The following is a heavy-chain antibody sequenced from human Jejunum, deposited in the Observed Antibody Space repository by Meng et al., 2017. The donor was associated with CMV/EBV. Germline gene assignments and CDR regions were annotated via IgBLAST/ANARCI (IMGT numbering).Heavy chain of an antibody. V-gene: IGHV3-48*04. CDR3: ARGVPNYDFWSGYYNWFDP. J-gene: IGHJ5*02. CDR1: SYS. D-gene: IGHD3-3*01. Sequence: SYSMNWVRQATGKGLEWVSYISSSSSTIYYADSVKGRFTISRDNAKNSLYLQMNSLRAEDTAVYYCARGVPNYDFWSGYYNWFDPWGQGTLVTVSS. CDR2: ISSSSSTI.